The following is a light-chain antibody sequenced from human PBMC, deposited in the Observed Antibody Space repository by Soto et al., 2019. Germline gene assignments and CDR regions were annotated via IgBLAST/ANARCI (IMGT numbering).Light chain of an antibody. V-gene: IGKV4-1*01. CDR1: QSVLFSSNNKNY. Sequence: DIEMTQSPDSLAVSLGERATINCKSSQSVLFSSNNKNYLAWYQQKPGQPPKLLIYWASTRESGVPDRFSGSGSGTDFTLTISSLQAEDVALYYCQQYYSTWTFGQGTKVEV. J-gene: IGKJ1*01. CDR2: WAS. CDR3: QQYYSTWT.